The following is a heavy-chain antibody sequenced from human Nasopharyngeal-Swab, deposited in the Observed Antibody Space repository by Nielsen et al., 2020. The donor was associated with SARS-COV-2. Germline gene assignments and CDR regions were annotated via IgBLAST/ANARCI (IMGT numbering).Heavy chain of an antibody. CDR1: GYTFTSYY. V-gene: IGHV1-46*01. J-gene: IGHJ6*02. Sequence: ASVKVTCKASGYTFTSYYMHWVRQAPGQGLEWMGIINPSGGSTSYAQKLQGRVTMTRDTSTSTVYMELSSLRSEDTAVYYCARGAGGHYYGMDVWGQGTTVTVSS. D-gene: IGHD3-16*01. CDR2: INPSGGST. CDR3: ARGAGGHYYGMDV.